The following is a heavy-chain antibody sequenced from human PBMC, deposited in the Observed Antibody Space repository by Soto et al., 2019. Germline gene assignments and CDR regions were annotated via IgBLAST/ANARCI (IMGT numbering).Heavy chain of an antibody. D-gene: IGHD6-6*01. CDR3: ARDRPTSSIRARDYYYAMDV. CDR1: GYTFASYG. Sequence: ASVKVSCKASGYTFASYGISWLRQAPGQGLEWLGWVSTYSPKTVYAQKFQGRVTMTTDTSTTTAYMELTSLTSNDTAVYYCARDRPTSSIRARDYYYAMDVWGQGTTVTVSS. J-gene: IGHJ6*02. V-gene: IGHV1-18*01. CDR2: VSTYSPKT.